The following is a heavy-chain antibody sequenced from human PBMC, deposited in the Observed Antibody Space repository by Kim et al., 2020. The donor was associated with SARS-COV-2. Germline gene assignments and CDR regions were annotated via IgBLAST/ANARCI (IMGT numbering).Heavy chain of an antibody. CDR3: AKSYGGNSDPFYYYYYGMDV. CDR1: GFTFSSYG. Sequence: GGSLRLSCAASGFTFSSYGMHWVRQAPGKGLEWVAVISYDGSNKYYADSVKGRFTISRDNSKNTLYLQMNSLRAEDTAVYYCAKSYGGNSDPFYYYYYGMDVWGQGTTVTVSS. CDR2: ISYDGSNK. V-gene: IGHV3-30*18. J-gene: IGHJ6*02. D-gene: IGHD4-17*01.